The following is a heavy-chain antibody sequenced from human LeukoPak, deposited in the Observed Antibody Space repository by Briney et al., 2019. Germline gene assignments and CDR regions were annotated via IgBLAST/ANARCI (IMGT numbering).Heavy chain of an antibody. CDR2: MNPNSGNT. J-gene: IGHJ4*02. CDR3: ARGGGYTKAVDY. Sequence: SGESLKISCKGSGYSFTSYWIGWVRQATGQGLEWMGWMNPNSGNTGYAQKFQGRVTMTRNTSISTAYMELSSLRSEDTAVYYCARGGGYTKAVDYWGQGTLVTVSS. V-gene: IGHV1-8*02. CDR1: GYSFTSYW. D-gene: IGHD5-12*01.